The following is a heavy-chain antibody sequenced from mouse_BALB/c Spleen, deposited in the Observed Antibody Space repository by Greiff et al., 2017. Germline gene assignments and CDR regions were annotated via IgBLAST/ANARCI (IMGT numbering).Heavy chain of an antibody. Sequence: EVQLQESGGGLVKPGGSLKLSCAASGFTFSDYYMYWVRQTPEKRLEWVATISDGGSYTYYPDSVKGRFTISRDNAKNNLYLQMSSLKSEDTAMYYCARALKLGGGAMDYWGQGTSVTVSS. J-gene: IGHJ4*01. D-gene: IGHD4-1*01. CDR3: ARALKLGGGAMDY. V-gene: IGHV5-4*02. CDR1: GFTFSDYY. CDR2: ISDGGSYT.